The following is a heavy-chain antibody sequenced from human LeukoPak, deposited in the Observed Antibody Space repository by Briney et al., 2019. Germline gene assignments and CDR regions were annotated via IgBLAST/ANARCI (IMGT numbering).Heavy chain of an antibody. D-gene: IGHD5-24*01. Sequence: GESLKISCKGTGYTFTSYWIGWVRQMLGKGLEWMGIIYPGDSVTRYSPSFQGQVTISADKSISTAYLQWSSLKASDTAMYYCARRGDGYNLNFDYWGQGTLVTVSS. CDR1: GYTFTSYW. CDR3: ARRGDGYNLNFDY. J-gene: IGHJ4*02. CDR2: IYPGDSVT. V-gene: IGHV5-51*01.